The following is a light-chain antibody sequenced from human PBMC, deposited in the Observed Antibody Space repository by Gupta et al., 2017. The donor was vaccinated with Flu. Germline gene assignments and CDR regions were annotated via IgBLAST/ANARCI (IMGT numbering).Light chain of an antibody. Sequence: LVLPPSPSASSSLGASVTLTCTLSSVHSTYVIAWHQQQPEKGPRYLMKLNGDGSHTRGDGIPDRFSGSSSGAERYLTIASLQSEDEADYYWQTGDTGGVFGGGTKLTVL. V-gene: IGLV4-69*01. CDR2: LNGDGSH. CDR1: SVHSTYV. CDR3: QTGDTGGV. J-gene: IGLJ3*02.